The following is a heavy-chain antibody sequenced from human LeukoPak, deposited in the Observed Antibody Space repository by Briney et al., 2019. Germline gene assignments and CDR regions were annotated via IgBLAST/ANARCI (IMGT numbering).Heavy chain of an antibody. D-gene: IGHD4-17*01. CDR2: IYHSGST. CDR3: ASTYGDYSFDY. Sequence: TSETLSLTCAVSGGSISSGGYSWSWIRQPPGKGLEWIGYIYHSGSTYYNPSLKSRVTISVDRSKNQFSLKLSSVTAADTAVYYCASTYGDYSFDYWGQGTLVTVSS. J-gene: IGHJ4*02. V-gene: IGHV4-30-2*01. CDR1: GGSISSGGYS.